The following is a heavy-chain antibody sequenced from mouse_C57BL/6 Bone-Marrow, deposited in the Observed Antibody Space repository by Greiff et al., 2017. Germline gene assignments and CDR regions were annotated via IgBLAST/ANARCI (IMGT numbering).Heavy chain of an antibody. CDR1: GFTFSDYG. V-gene: IGHV5-17*01. CDR2: ISSGSSTL. D-gene: IGHD1-1*01. J-gene: IGHJ3*01. CDR3: AMYGSSYEAWFAY. Sequence: EVHLVESGGGLVKPGGSLKLSCAASGFTFSDYGMHWVRQAPEKGLEWVAYISSGSSTLYYADTVKGRFTISRDNAKNTLFLQMTSLRSEDTAMYYCAMYGSSYEAWFAYWGQGTLVTVSA.